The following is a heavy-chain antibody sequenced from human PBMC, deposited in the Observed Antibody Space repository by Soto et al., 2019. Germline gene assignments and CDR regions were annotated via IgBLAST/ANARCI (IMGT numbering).Heavy chain of an antibody. J-gene: IGHJ5*02. CDR1: GXSISSYY. CDR2: IYTSGST. CDR3: ARGGSSWMGPNWFDP. V-gene: IGHV4-4*07. Sequence: LSLTFTVSGXSISSYYWSWIRQPAGKGLEWIGRIYTSGSTNYNPSLKSRVTMSVDTSKNQFSLKLSSVTAADTAVYYCARGGSSWMGPNWFDPWGQGTLVTVSS. D-gene: IGHD6-13*01.